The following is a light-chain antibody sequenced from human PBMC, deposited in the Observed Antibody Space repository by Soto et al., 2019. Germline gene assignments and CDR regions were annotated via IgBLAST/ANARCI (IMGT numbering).Light chain of an antibody. V-gene: IGKV3-11*01. CDR1: QSVSSY. CDR3: QQRSNWPPH. Sequence: EIVLTQSPATLSLSPGERATLSCRASQSVSSYLAWYQQQPGQAPRLLIYDASNRATGIPARFSGSGSGTDFTLTISSLEPEDFAVYYCQQRSNWPPHFGGGTKVEIK. J-gene: IGKJ4*01. CDR2: DAS.